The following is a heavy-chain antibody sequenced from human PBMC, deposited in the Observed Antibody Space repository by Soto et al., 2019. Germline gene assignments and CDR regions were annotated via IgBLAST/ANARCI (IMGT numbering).Heavy chain of an antibody. D-gene: IGHD3-16*02. V-gene: IGHV3-23*01. Sequence: GGSLRLSCAASGFTFSSYAMSWVRQAPGKGLEWVSAISGSGGSTYYAGSVKGRFTISRDNSKNTLYLQMNSLRAEDTAVYYCAKAVGVTFGGVIVIYPYYFDYWGQGTLVTVSS. CDR2: ISGSGGST. CDR1: GFTFSSYA. J-gene: IGHJ4*02. CDR3: AKAVGVTFGGVIVIYPYYFDY.